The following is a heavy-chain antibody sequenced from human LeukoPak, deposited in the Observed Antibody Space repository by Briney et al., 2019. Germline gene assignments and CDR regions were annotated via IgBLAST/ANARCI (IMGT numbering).Heavy chain of an antibody. D-gene: IGHD5-24*01. CDR3: LKGGWATIGPPKD. J-gene: IGHJ4*02. CDR1: GFTFRSHA. CDR2: INDDGGRT. Sequence: GGSLRLSCSAAGFTFRSHAMHWVRQAPGKGLEYVSTINDDGGRTYYADSVKGRFTISRDNSKNTVYLQMNNLRPDDSAVYHCLKGGWATIGPPKDWGQGTQVSVSS. V-gene: IGHV3-64D*06.